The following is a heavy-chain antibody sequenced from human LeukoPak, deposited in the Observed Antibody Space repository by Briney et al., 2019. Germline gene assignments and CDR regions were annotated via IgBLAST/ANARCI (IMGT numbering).Heavy chain of an antibody. Sequence: GGSLRLSCAASGFTFSDYYMNWIRQAPGKGLEYISYISGSSSDTNYADSVKGRFTISRDNAKKSLYLQMNSQSAEDTAVYYCGRFSRAPDYWGQGTLVTVSS. CDR2: ISGSSSDT. CDR1: GFTFSDYY. J-gene: IGHJ4*02. D-gene: IGHD2-2*01. V-gene: IGHV3-11*06. CDR3: GRFSRAPDY.